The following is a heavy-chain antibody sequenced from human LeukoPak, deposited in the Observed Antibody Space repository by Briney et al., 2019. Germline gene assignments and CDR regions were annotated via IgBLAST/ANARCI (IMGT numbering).Heavy chain of an antibody. D-gene: IGHD5-18*01. CDR3: ATSTMDTAMVTHYYYYYMDV. CDR1: GGSISSYY. Sequence: SETLSLTCTVSGGSISSYYWSWIRQPPGKGLEWIGYIYTSGSTNYNPSLKSRVTISVDTSKNQFSLKLSSMTAADTAVYYCATSTMDTAMVTHYYYYYMDVWGKGTTVTVSS. V-gene: IGHV4-4*09. J-gene: IGHJ6*03. CDR2: IYTSGST.